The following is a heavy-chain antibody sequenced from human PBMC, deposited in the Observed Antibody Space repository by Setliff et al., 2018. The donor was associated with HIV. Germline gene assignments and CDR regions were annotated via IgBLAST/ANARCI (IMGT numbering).Heavy chain of an antibody. Sequence: GGSLRLSCAASGFTFGDFWMHWVRQAPGKGLEWVASISPDGSRNHCVGSVKGRFTASRDNAKSSLYLQMRSLRLEDTALYYCTAGHYGPNPWGQGTPVTVSS. CDR1: GFTFGDFW. V-gene: IGHV3-7*03. D-gene: IGHD3-10*01. CDR2: ISPDGSRN. J-gene: IGHJ5*02. CDR3: TAGHYGPNP.